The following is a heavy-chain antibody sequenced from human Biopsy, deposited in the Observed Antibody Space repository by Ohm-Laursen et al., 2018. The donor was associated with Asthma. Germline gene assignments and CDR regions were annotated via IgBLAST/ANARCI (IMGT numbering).Heavy chain of an antibody. CDR1: GYTFNSAG. CDR3: ARAVDYSHYYGIDV. J-gene: IGHJ6*02. V-gene: IGHV1-18*01. Sequence: SVKVSCKASGYTFNSAGITWARQAPGQGLEWVGWISVYNGNTKVAQKLQDRVTMITDTSTSTAYMELRSLRSDDTAVYFCARAVDYSHYYGIDVWGQGTTVTVS. D-gene: IGHD3-10*01. CDR2: ISVYNGNT.